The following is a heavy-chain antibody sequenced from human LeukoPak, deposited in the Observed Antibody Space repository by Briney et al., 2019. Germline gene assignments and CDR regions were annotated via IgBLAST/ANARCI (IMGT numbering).Heavy chain of an antibody. J-gene: IGHJ4*02. CDR2: IYPGDSDT. Sequence: GASLQISCKGSGYLFTSYWIGWVRQLPGKGLEWMGIIYPGDSDTRYDPSLQGQVTLSADKSISTAYLQWSSLKASDTAMYYCARLGVYHDSSGYYFFDYWGQGTLVTVSS. CDR3: ARLGVYHDSSGYYFFDY. D-gene: IGHD3-22*01. CDR1: GYLFTSYW. V-gene: IGHV5-51*01.